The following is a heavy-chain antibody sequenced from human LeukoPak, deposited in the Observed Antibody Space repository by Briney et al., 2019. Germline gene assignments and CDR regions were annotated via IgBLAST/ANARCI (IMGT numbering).Heavy chain of an antibody. J-gene: IGHJ4*02. Sequence: GGSLRLSCAASGFTFDDYAMHWVRQAPGKGLEWVSGISWNSGSIGYADSVKGRFTISRDNAKNTLYLQMNSLRAEDTAVYYCARDLRLVVPDYWGQGTLVTVSS. CDR2: ISWNSGSI. CDR1: GFTFDDYA. CDR3: ARDLRLVVPDY. D-gene: IGHD5-12*01. V-gene: IGHV3-9*01.